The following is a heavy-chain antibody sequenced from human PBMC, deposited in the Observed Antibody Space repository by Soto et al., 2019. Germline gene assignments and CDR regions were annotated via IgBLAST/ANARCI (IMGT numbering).Heavy chain of an antibody. Sequence: TLSLTCTVSGRSISSRGDYWSWIRQHPGKGLEWIGHIYYSGSTYYNPSLKSRFTISVDTSKNQFSLKLSSVTAADTAVYYRARVNSSSWYNWFDPWGQGTLVTVSS. V-gene: IGHV4-31*03. CDR3: ARVNSSSWYNWFDP. D-gene: IGHD6-13*01. J-gene: IGHJ5*02. CDR2: IYYSGST. CDR1: GRSISSRGDY.